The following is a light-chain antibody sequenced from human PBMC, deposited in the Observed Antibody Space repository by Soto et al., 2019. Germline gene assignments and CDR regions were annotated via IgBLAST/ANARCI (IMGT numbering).Light chain of an antibody. CDR2: GAS. J-gene: IGKJ2*01. Sequence: EIVLTQSPGTLSLSPGEIATLSCRASQSVSSSYLAWYQQKPGQAPRLLIYGASSRATGIPDRFSGSGSGRDLARTISRLEPEDFAVDSCPQYGSSPYTLGQGTQLESK. V-gene: IGKV3-20*01. CDR1: QSVSSSY. CDR3: PQYGSSPYT.